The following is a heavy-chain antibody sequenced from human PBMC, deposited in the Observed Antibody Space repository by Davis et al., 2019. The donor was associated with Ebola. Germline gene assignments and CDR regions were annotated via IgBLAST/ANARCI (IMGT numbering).Heavy chain of an antibody. CDR3: ARDYQTAMDRYYYYGMDV. CDR2: ISAYNGNT. V-gene: IGHV1-18*01. D-gene: IGHD5-18*01. J-gene: IGHJ6*02. Sequence: ASVKVSCKASGYTFTSYGISWVRQAPGQGLEWMGWISAYNGNTNYAQKLQGRVTMTTNTSTSTAYMELRSLRSGDTAVYYCARDYQTAMDRYYYYGMDVWGQGTTVTVSS. CDR1: GYTFTSYG.